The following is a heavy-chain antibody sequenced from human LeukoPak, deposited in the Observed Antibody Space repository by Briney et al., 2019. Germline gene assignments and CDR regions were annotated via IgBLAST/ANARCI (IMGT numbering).Heavy chain of an antibody. CDR2: IYYSGST. D-gene: IGHD3-10*01. CDR3: AREWFGGNWFDP. CDR1: GGSISSSSYY. V-gene: IGHV4-39*07. J-gene: IGHJ5*02. Sequence: SETLSLTCTVSGGSISSSSYYWGWIRQPPGKGLEWIGSIYYSGSTYYNPSLKSRVTISVDTSKNQFSLKLSSVTAADTAVYYCAREWFGGNWFDPWGQGTLVTVSS.